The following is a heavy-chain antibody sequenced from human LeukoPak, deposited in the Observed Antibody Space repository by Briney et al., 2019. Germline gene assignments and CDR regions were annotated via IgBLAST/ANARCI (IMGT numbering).Heavy chain of an antibody. CDR3: GRELNWNDAFDI. D-gene: IGHD1-1*01. CDR1: GDSVSSNGAA. CDR2: TYYRSKWYS. V-gene: IGHV6-1*01. J-gene: IGHJ3*02. Sequence: SQTLSLTCAISGDSVSSNGAAWNWIRQSPSRGLEWLGRTYYRSKWYSDYAVFVKGRITINPDTSKNQFSLQLNSVSPEDTAVYYCGRELNWNDAFDIWGQGTVVTVSS.